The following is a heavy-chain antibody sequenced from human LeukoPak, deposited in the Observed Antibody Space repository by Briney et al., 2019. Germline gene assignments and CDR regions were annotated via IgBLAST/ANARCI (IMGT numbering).Heavy chain of an antibody. V-gene: IGHV3-23*01. CDR2: ISGGGDNT. J-gene: IGHJ4*02. Sequence: GGSLRLSCAASGFTFSSYAMSWVRQAPGKGLEWVSSISGGGDNTYYADSVKGRFTISRDNSKNTLYVQMNSLRAEDTAVYHCARASYCSNGVCYLVEYWGQGTLVTVSS. D-gene: IGHD2-8*01. CDR3: ARASYCSNGVCYLVEY. CDR1: GFTFSSYA.